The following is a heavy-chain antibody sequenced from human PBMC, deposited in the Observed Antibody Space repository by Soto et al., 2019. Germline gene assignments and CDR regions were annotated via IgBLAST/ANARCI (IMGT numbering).Heavy chain of an antibody. CDR3: ARDQGNWFDP. CDR1: GYTFTSYY. V-gene: IGHV1-46*03. CDR2: INPSGGST. J-gene: IGHJ5*02. Sequence: ASVKGYCKASGYTFTSYYRHRGRQAPGQGLEWMGIINPSGGSTSYAQKFQGRVTMTRDTSTSTVYMELSSLRSEDTAVYYCARDQGNWFDPWGQGTLVTVSS.